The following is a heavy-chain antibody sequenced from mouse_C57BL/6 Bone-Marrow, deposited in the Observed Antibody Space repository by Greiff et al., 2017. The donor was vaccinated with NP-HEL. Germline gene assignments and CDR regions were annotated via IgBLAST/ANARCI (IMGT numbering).Heavy chain of an antibody. CDR1: GYTFTSYT. Sequence: VHLVESGAELARPGASVKMSCKASGYTFTSYTMHWVKQRPGQGLEWIGYINPSSGYTKYNQKFKDKATLTADKSSSTAYMQLSSLTSEDSAVYYCARRRGISFAYWGQGTLVTVSA. V-gene: IGHV1-4*01. J-gene: IGHJ3*01. CDR2: INPSSGYT. CDR3: ARRRGISFAY.